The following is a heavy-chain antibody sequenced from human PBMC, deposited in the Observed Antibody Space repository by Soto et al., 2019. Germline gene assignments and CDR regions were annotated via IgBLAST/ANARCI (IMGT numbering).Heavy chain of an antibody. Sequence: GASLRLSCAASGFTFSSYVMHWVRQAPGKGLEWVAVIWYDGSDKYYADSVKGRFTISRDNSKNSLYLQMNSLRAEDTAVYYCARRVDTAMADAFDIWGQGTMVTVSS. CDR3: ARRVDTAMADAFDI. V-gene: IGHV3-33*01. J-gene: IGHJ3*02. CDR2: IWYDGSDK. D-gene: IGHD5-18*01. CDR1: GFTFSSYV.